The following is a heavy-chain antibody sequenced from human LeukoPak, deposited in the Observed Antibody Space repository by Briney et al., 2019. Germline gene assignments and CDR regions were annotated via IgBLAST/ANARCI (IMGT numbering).Heavy chain of an antibody. CDR1: GFTFSNYG. CDR3: ARDITGDPPPYYFDY. D-gene: IGHD7-27*01. J-gene: IGHJ4*02. Sequence: GRSLRLSCAASGFTFSNYGLHWVRQAPGKGLEWLAVMWFDGSHKYYAGSVKGRFTISRDNSKSMLYLQMNSLRAEDTAVYYCARDITGDPPPYYFDYWGQGSLVTVSS. CDR2: MWFDGSHK. V-gene: IGHV3-33*01.